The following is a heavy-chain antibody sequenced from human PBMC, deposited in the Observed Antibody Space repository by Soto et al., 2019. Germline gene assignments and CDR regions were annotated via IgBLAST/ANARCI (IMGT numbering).Heavy chain of an antibody. Sequence: GASVKVSCKASGYTFTSSAVQWVRQARGQRLEWIGWIVVGSGNTNYAQKFQERVTITRDMSTSTAYMELSSLRSEDTAVYYCAAGRGYGDYHLGWYWGQGTLVTVSS. CDR2: IVVGSGNT. D-gene: IGHD4-17*01. CDR1: GYTFTSSA. V-gene: IGHV1-58*01. CDR3: AAGRGYGDYHLGWY. J-gene: IGHJ4*02.